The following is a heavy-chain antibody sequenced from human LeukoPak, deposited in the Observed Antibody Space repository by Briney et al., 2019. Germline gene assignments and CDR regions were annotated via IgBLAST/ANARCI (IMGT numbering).Heavy chain of an antibody. V-gene: IGHV4-31*02. J-gene: IGHJ4*02. CDR3: ARYYCGGSNCPGVDS. CDR2: ISHSGST. CDR1: GGSIASGGNF. Sequence: SQTLSLTCTVSGGSIASGGNFCTWIRQHPGEGLEWIGYISHSGSTYYNPSLESRVLISIDTSNNQFSPKLSSVTAADTAVYYCARYYCGGSNCPGVDSWGQGALVTVSS. D-gene: IGHD2-21*01.